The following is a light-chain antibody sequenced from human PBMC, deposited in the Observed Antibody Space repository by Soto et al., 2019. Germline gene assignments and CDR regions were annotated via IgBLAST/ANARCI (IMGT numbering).Light chain of an antibody. J-gene: IGKJ5*01. Sequence: QMTQSPSTRSASVGDRATITCRASQTVSNWLAWYQQKPGKAPGLLIYDASTLESGVPSRFSGSGSGTEFSLTISSLQSDDFATFYCQQYSSFSRTFGQGT. CDR1: QTVSNW. CDR2: DAS. CDR3: QQYSSFSRT. V-gene: IGKV1-5*01.